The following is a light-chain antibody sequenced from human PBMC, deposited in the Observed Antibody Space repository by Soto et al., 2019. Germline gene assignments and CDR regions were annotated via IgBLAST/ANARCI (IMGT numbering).Light chain of an antibody. CDR1: ERIYSAY. J-gene: IGKJ5*01. V-gene: IGKV3-20*01. CDR3: QQYGKSPIT. CDR2: GTS. Sequence: EFLMTQSPGTLSLYRGERATLSCRASERIYSAYLGWYQQKPGQSPRLLIYGTSSRATGIPDRFSGSGSGTDFTLTIRRLEPEDFAVYYCQQYGKSPITFGQGTRLGTK.